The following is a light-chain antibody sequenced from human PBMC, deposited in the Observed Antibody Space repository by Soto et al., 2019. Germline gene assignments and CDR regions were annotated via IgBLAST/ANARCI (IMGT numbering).Light chain of an antibody. V-gene: IGKV3D-20*02. CDR1: QTMTRAY. Sequence: EIVLMQSPGTLSLSPGERATLSCRASQTMTRAYVAWYQQKPGQAPRLLIYAASYRATGISDKFSGSGSGTDFSLTISRLEPEDSAVYYCQQRYDWPPYTFGQGTKVEIK. CDR2: AAS. CDR3: QQRYDWPPYT. J-gene: IGKJ2*01.